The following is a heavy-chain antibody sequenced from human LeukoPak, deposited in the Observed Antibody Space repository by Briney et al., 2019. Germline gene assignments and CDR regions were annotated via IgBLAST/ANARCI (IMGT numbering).Heavy chain of an antibody. CDR3: ARRRIQLWGWFDP. Sequence: PSETLSLTCAVSGYSSYSISSGYYWGWIRQPPGKGLEWIGSIYHSGSTYYNPSLKSRVTISVDTSKNQFSLKLSSVTAADTAVYYCARRRIQLWGWFDPWGQGTLVTVSS. D-gene: IGHD5-18*01. CDR2: IYHSGST. V-gene: IGHV4-38-2*01. J-gene: IGHJ5*02. CDR1: GYSSYSISSGYY.